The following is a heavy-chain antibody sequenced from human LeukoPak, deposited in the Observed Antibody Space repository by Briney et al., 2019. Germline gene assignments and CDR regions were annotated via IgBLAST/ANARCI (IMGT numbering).Heavy chain of an antibody. Sequence: PGGSLRLSCAASVFTFSSYSMSWVRQAPWKGLKWVSAISGGNTYYADSVKGRFTISRDNSKNTLYLQMNSLRAEDTAVYYCAKVGTAVGSDFIDYWGQGTLVTVSS. D-gene: IGHD6-13*01. V-gene: IGHV3-23*01. J-gene: IGHJ4*02. CDR3: AKVGTAVGSDFIDY. CDR1: VFTFSSYS. CDR2: ISGGNT.